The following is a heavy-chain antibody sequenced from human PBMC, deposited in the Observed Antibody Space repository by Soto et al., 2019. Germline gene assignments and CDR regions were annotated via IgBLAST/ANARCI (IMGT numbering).Heavy chain of an antibody. D-gene: IGHD2-15*01. Sequence: HPGWSLRLSCAAAGFTFSSYEMNWVRQAPGKGLEWVSYISSSGSSIYYADSVKGRFTISRDNAKNSVYLQMNSLRAQETAVYYCARDTWAGGGSLPFDYWGQGTLVTVYS. CDR1: GFTFSSYE. J-gene: IGHJ4*02. CDR2: ISSSGSSI. CDR3: ARDTWAGGGSLPFDY. V-gene: IGHV3-48*03.